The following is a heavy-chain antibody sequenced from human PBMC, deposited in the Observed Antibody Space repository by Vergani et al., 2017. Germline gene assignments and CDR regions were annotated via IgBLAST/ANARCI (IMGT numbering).Heavy chain of an antibody. D-gene: IGHD3-10*01. CDR2: INHSGST. J-gene: IGHJ6*04. CDR3: ASRTIGEYYYGSGRRNKNRDV. Sequence: QVQLQQWGAGLLKPSETLSLTCAVYGGSFSGYYWSWIRQPPGKGLEWIGEINHSGSTNYNPSLKSRVTISVETSKNQFSLKLSSVTAADTAVYYCASRTIGEYYYGSGRRNKNRDVWGKGTTVTVSS. V-gene: IGHV4-34*01. CDR1: GGSFSGYY.